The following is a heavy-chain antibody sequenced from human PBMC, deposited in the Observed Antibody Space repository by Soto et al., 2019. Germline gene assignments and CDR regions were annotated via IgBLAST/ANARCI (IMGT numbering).Heavy chain of an antibody. CDR3: ARLGIGWESPFDP. Sequence: QVQLQESGPGLMKPSETLSLTCTVSGGSVSNDAYYWSWIRQLPGKGLEWVGYIYHSGSTYYNPSLKSRVIISVDMSENQFSLRLNSVTSADTAVYYCARLGIGWESPFDPWGQGTLVNVSS. D-gene: IGHD1-26*01. CDR1: GGSVSNDAYY. V-gene: IGHV4-61*08. CDR2: IYHSGST. J-gene: IGHJ5*02.